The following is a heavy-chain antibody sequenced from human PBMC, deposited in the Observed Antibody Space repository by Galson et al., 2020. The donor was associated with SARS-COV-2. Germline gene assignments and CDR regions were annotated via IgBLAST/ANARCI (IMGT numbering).Heavy chain of an antibody. Sequence: ALVKVSCKASGYTLTNYEINWVRQATGQGLEWMGWLNTNTGNAGYAEKFQGRLTMTRDTSISTVYMELSSLTSDDTAVYFCAREGGSAAPSNRYYDYRDVWGKGTTVTVS. J-gene: IGHJ6*03. CDR2: LNTNTGNA. D-gene: IGHD2-2*01. CDR1: GYTLTNYE. CDR3: AREGGSAAPSNRYYDYRDV. V-gene: IGHV1-8*01.